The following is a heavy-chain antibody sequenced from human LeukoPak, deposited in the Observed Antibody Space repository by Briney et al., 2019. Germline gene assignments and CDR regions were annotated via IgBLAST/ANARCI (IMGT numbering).Heavy chain of an antibody. D-gene: IGHD1-26*01. Sequence: PGGSLRLSCAASGFTFSSYWMSWVRQAPGKGLEWVANIKQDGSEKYYVDSVKGRFTISRDDAKNSLYLQMNSLRAEDTAVCYCASYKNRVGALGYWGQGTLVTVSS. J-gene: IGHJ4*02. CDR2: IKQDGSEK. CDR3: ASYKNRVGALGY. V-gene: IGHV3-7*01. CDR1: GFTFSSYW.